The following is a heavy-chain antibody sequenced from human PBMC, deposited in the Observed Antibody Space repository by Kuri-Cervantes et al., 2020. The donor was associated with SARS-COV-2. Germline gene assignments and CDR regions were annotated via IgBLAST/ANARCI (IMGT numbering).Heavy chain of an antibody. V-gene: IGHV3-64*04. J-gene: IGHJ4*02. CDR2: ISSNGGST. D-gene: IGHD6-13*01. Sequence: GGSLRLSCSASGFTFSSYAMHWVRQAPGKGLEYVSAISSNGGSTYYADSVKGRFTISRDTSQKTLYLQMNSLRADDTALYYCAKSGLYTSNRNLFDHWGQGTLVTVSS. CDR3: AKSGLYTSNRNLFDH. CDR1: GFTFSSYA.